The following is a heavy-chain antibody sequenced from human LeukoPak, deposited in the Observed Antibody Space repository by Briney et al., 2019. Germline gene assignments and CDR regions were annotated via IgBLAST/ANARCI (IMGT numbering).Heavy chain of an antibody. CDR2: ISYDGNNK. V-gene: IGHV3-30-3*01. D-gene: IGHD2-2*02. Sequence: GGSLRLSCAASGFTFSNFAMHWVRQAPGKGLEWVAVISYDGNNKYYADSAKGRFTVSRDNAKNTLYLQMNSLRAEDTAVYYCASYFRCSGATCYTNYWGQGTLVTVSS. CDR3: ASYFRCSGATCYTNY. CDR1: GFTFSNFA. J-gene: IGHJ4*02.